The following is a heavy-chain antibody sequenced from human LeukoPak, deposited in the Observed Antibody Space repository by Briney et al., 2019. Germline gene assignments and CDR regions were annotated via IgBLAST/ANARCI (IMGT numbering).Heavy chain of an antibody. V-gene: IGHV4-4*07. Sequence: SETLSLTCTVSGASISNYYWSWIRQPAGKGLEWIGRVYTSGSTNYNPSLKSRVTISVDKSKNQFFLKLSSVTAADTAVYYCAGRDYWGQGTMVTVSS. J-gene: IGHJ4*02. CDR3: AGRDY. CDR2: VYTSGST. D-gene: IGHD1-26*01. CDR1: GASISNYY.